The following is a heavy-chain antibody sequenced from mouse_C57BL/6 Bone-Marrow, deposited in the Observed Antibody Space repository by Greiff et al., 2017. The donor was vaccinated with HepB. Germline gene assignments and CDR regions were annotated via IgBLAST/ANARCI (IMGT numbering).Heavy chain of an antibody. Sequence: EVQRVESGGGLVKPGGSLKLSCAASGFTFSDYGMHWVRQAPEKGLEWVAYISSGSSTIYYADTVKGRFTISRDNAKNTLFLQMTSLRSEDTAMYYCARLVWHPRGAMDYWGQGTSVTVSS. CDR2: ISSGSSTI. D-gene: IGHD2-10*02. J-gene: IGHJ4*01. CDR1: GFTFSDYG. V-gene: IGHV5-17*01. CDR3: ARLVWHPRGAMDY.